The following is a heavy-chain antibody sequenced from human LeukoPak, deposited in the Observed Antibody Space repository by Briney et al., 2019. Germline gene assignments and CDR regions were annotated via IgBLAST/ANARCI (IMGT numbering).Heavy chain of an antibody. CDR1: GGSISSFY. V-gene: IGHV4-59*08. Sequence: PSETLSLTCTVSGGSISSFYWSWIRQPPGMGLEWIGDSHGNGDTNYNPSLKSRVTISVDTSKNQCSLKLTSVTAADTAVYYCARHRAYDSGTYYRWFDPWGPGTLVTVSS. D-gene: IGHD3-22*01. CDR2: SHGNGDT. CDR3: ARHRAYDSGTYYRWFDP. J-gene: IGHJ5*02.